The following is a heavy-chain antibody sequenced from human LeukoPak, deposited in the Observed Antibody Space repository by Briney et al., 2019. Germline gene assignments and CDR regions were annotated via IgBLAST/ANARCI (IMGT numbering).Heavy chain of an antibody. CDR3: AKENTRDGYRHFHK. D-gene: IGHD5-24*01. CDR1: GFRFSDYG. J-gene: IGHJ4*02. Sequence: PGRSLRLSCAATGFRFSDYGVQWVRQAPGKGLASVACIRYDENTKYYVDSVKGRFTVSRDNSKNTLYLQMDRLRADDTAVYYCAKENTRDGYRHFHKWGQGTLVTVSS. V-gene: IGHV3-30*02. CDR2: IRYDENTK.